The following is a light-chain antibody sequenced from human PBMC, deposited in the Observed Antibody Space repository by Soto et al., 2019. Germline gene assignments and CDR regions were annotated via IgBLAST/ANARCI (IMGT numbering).Light chain of an antibody. CDR2: GAS. Sequence: DIQLTQSPSFLSASVGDKVTITCRASQAISRSLAWYQQNPGKAPKLLIYGASTLQSGVPSRFSGSGSGTEFTLTIGSLQPEDFATYYCQQLNSHPLTFGGGAKVEMK. CDR3: QQLNSHPLT. V-gene: IGKV1-9*01. CDR1: QAISRS. J-gene: IGKJ4*01.